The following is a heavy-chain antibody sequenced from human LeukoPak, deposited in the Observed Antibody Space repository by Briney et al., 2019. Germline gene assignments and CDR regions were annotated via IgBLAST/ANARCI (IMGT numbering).Heavy chain of an antibody. D-gene: IGHD2-15*01. CDR2: FYRGDST. CDR3: AREVVSSPSYFDS. V-gene: IGHV3-53*01. Sequence: GGSLRLSCAASGFTVSSSYMYWVRQAPGKGLEWVSFFYRGDSTYYAASVRGRFTISRDNSKNTLYLLMNSLIPEDTAVYYCAREVVSSPSYFDSWGQGTLVTVSS. CDR1: GFTVSSSY. J-gene: IGHJ4*02.